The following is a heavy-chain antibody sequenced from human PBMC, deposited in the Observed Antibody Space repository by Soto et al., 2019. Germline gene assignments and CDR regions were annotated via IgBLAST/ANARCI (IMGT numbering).Heavy chain of an antibody. CDR1: GDSVTSGSYY. Sequence: WETLSLTCIVSGDSVTSGSYYWTWLRQPPGKGLEWIGYISYTGRTKYNPSLQSRVTISVDTSKNDFSLNLSSVTAADTAVYFCAREWGLLPYYVMNVWGHGTAVTVS. V-gene: IGHV4-61*03. J-gene: IGHJ6*02. D-gene: IGHD1-26*01. CDR3: AREWGLLPYYVMNV. CDR2: ISYTGRT.